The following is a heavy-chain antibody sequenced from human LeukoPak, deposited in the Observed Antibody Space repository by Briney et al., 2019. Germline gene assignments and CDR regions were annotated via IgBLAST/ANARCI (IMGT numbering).Heavy chain of an antibody. J-gene: IGHJ4*02. D-gene: IGHD3-22*01. Sequence: PGGSLRLSCAASGFTFSSYAMSWVRQAPGKGLEWVSAISGSGGSTYYADSVKGRFTISRDNSKNTLYLQMNSQRAEDKAVYYCARSHTYYYDSSGYYFDYWGQGTLVTVSS. V-gene: IGHV3-23*01. CDR1: GFTFSSYA. CDR2: ISGSGGST. CDR3: ARSHTYYYDSSGYYFDY.